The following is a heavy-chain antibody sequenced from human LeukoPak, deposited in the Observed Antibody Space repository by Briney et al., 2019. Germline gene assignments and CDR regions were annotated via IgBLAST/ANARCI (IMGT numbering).Heavy chain of an antibody. Sequence: PGGSLRLSCAASGFSVINNYMTWVRQAPGKGLEWVSVIYNGGATYYADSVKGRFIISRDNSKNTLFLQMDSLRVEDTAVYYCARRYFGMDVRGQGTTVTVSS. CDR2: IYNGGAT. CDR1: GFSVINNY. V-gene: IGHV3-66*04. J-gene: IGHJ6*02. CDR3: ARRYFGMDV.